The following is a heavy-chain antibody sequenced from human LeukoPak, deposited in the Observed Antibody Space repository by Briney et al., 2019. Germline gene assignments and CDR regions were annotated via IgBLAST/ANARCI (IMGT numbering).Heavy chain of an antibody. V-gene: IGHV3-33*01. CDR2: IWYDGSNK. CDR3: ARSRGDFWSGYYDIDY. D-gene: IGHD3-3*01. CDR1: GFTFSSYG. Sequence: PGGSLRLSCAASGFTFSSYGMPWVRQAPGKGLEWVAVIWYDGSNKYYADSVKGRFTISRDNSKNTLYLQMNSLRAEDTAVYYCARSRGDFWSGYYDIDYWGQGTLVTVSS. J-gene: IGHJ4*02.